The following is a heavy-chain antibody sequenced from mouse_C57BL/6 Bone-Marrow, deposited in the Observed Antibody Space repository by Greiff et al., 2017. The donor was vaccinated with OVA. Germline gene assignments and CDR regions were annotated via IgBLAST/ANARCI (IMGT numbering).Heavy chain of an antibody. J-gene: IGHJ4*01. CDR1: GFTFSSYA. D-gene: IGHD2-1*01. CDR2: ISSGGDYI. CDR3: TRLLDAMDY. Sequence: EVKLMESGEGLVKPGGSLKLSCAASGFTFSSYAMSWVRQTPEKRLEWVAYISSGGDYIYYAATVKGRFTISRDTARNTLYLQMSSLKSEDTAMYYCTRLLDAMDYWGQGTSVTVSS. V-gene: IGHV5-9-1*02.